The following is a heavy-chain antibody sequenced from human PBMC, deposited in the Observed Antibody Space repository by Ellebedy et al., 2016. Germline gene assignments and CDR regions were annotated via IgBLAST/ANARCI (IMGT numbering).Heavy chain of an antibody. V-gene: IGHV3-7*01. Sequence: DSAKGRFTISRDNAKNSLYLQMNSLRAEDTAVYYCARDGGAFGSGNAPYYWGQGTLVTVSS. CDR3: ARDGGAFGSGNAPYY. J-gene: IGHJ4*02. D-gene: IGHD3-10*01.